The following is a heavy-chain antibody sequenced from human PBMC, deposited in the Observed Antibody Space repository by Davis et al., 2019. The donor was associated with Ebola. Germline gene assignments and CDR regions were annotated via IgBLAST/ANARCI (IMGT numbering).Heavy chain of an antibody. J-gene: IGHJ3*01. CDR3: ARDLNWYHAFDV. CDR1: KFSFSTYW. V-gene: IGHV3-7*03. D-gene: IGHD1-1*01. CDR2: IHQGGREK. Sequence: PSETLSLTCAASKFSFSTYWMSWVRQAPGKGLEWVANIHQGGREKYYVDSVKGRFTISSDNAKNSLYLQMNSLRAEDTAVYYCARDLNWYHAFDVWGQGTMVTVSS.